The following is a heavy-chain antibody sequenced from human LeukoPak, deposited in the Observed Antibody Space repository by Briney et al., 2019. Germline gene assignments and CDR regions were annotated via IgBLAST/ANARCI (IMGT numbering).Heavy chain of an antibody. CDR2: IRPETGEP. CDR3: AREEAGGGSS. D-gene: IGHD2-15*01. V-gene: IGHV1-24*01. Sequence: ASVKVSCKISGFGLSVLSIHWMRQAPGKGLEWVGGIRPETGEPIFAQKFRGRVTITEDTFTDTGYLELRGLTSEDTAVYYCAREEAGGGSSWGQGTMVTVSS. CDR1: GFGLSVLS. J-gene: IGHJ3*01.